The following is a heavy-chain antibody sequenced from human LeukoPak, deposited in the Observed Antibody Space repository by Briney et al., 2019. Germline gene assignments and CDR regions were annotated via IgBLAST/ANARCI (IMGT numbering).Heavy chain of an antibody. J-gene: IGHJ4*02. Sequence: GGSLRLSCAASGFTFSSYAMHWVRQAPGKGLEWVAVISYDGSNKYYADSVKGRFTISRDNSKNTLYLQMNSLRAEDTAVYYCARDWDSSGWNGLFDYWGQGTLVTVSS. D-gene: IGHD6-19*01. CDR2: ISYDGSNK. CDR1: GFTFSSYA. CDR3: ARDWDSSGWNGLFDY. V-gene: IGHV3-30*04.